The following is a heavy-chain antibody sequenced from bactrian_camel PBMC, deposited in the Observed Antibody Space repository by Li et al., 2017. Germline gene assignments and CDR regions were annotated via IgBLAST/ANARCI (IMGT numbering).Heavy chain of an antibody. CDR3: ATDSSLYWYDSFGH. J-gene: IGHJ6*01. Sequence: VQLVESGGGLVQPGGSLRLSCAASGLAFSSNWMYWVRQAPGKGLEWVSSIYTDGTNAWYAVSVKGRFTISRDIAKNTVYLQMNSLKSEDTALYYCATDSSLYWYDSFGHWGQGTQVTV. CDR1: GLAFSSNW. V-gene: IGHV3S6*01. D-gene: IGHD6*01. CDR2: IYTDGTNA.